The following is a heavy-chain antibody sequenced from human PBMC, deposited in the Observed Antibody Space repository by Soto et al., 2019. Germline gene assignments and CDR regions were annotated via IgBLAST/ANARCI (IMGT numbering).Heavy chain of an antibody. CDR2: IIPIFGTA. D-gene: IGHD2-2*01. CDR1: GGTFSSYA. V-gene: IGHV1-69*13. CDR3: AREVRYCSSTSCSDYGMDV. J-gene: IGHJ6*02. Sequence: SVKVSCKASGGTFSSYAISWVRQAPGQGLEWMGGIIPIFGTANYAQKFQGRVTITADESTSTAYMELSSLRSEDTAVYYCAREVRYCSSTSCSDYGMDVWGQGTTVTVSS.